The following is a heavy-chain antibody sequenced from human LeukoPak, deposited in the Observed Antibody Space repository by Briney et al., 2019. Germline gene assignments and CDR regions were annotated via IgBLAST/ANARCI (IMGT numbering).Heavy chain of an antibody. CDR3: ARGTLGAAAGTGGFLGYYYYYYMDV. Sequence: SETLSLTCTVSGGSISSYYWSWIRQPPGKGLEWIGYIYYSGSTNYNPSLKSRVTISVDTSKNQCSLKLSSVTAADTAVYYCARGTLGAAAGTGGFLGYYYYYYMDVWGKGTTVTISS. V-gene: IGHV4-59*08. CDR1: GGSISSYY. D-gene: IGHD6-13*01. CDR2: IYYSGST. J-gene: IGHJ6*03.